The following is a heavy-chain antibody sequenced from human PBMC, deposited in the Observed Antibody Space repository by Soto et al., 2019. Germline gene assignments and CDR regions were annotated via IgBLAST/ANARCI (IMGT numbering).Heavy chain of an antibody. CDR3: ARSVRGVTIGRYGMDV. J-gene: IGHJ6*02. D-gene: IGHD3-10*01. CDR1: GGTFSSYA. CDR2: IIPIVGTA. Sequence: SVKVSCKASGGTFSSYAISWVRQAPGQGLEWMGGIIPIVGTANYAQKFQGRVTITADESTSTAYMELSSLRSEDTAVYYCARSVRGVTIGRYGMDVWGEGSTV. V-gene: IGHV1-69*13.